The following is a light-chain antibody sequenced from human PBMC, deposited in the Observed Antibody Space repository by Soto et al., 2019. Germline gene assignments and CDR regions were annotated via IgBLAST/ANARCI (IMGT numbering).Light chain of an antibody. V-gene: IGKV1-9*01. CDR3: QQLNSYPT. Sequence: IQLTQSPSSLSASVGDRVTITCRASQGISSYLAWYQQKPGKAPKLLIYAASTLQSGVPSRFSGSGSGTDFTLIISRLQPEDFATYYCQQLNSYPTFGGGTKVEIK. CDR1: QGISSY. CDR2: AAS. J-gene: IGKJ4*01.